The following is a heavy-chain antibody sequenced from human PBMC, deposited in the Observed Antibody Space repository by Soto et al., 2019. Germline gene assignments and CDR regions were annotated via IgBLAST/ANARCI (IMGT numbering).Heavy chain of an antibody. V-gene: IGHV3-30-3*01. J-gene: IGHJ6*02. CDR3: ARGGITMIVVTDYGMDV. Sequence: PGGSLSLSCAASGFTCSSYAMHWVRQAPGKGLEWVAVISYDGSNKYYADSVKGRFTISRDNSKNTLYLQMNSLRAEDTAVYYCARGGITMIVVTDYGMDVWGQGTTVTVSS. CDR1: GFTCSSYA. CDR2: ISYDGSNK. D-gene: IGHD3-22*01.